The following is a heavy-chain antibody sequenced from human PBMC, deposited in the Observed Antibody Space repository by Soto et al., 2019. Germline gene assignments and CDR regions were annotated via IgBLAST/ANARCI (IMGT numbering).Heavy chain of an antibody. CDR3: ASARSWYWFDP. Sequence: PXETLSLTGTVSGGSISSYYWSWIRQPPGKGLEWIGYIYYSGSTNYNPSLKSRVTISVDTSKNQFSLKLSSVTAADTAVYYCASARSWYWFDPWGQGTLVTVYS. D-gene: IGHD6-13*01. V-gene: IGHV4-59*01. J-gene: IGHJ5*02. CDR2: IYYSGST. CDR1: GGSISSYY.